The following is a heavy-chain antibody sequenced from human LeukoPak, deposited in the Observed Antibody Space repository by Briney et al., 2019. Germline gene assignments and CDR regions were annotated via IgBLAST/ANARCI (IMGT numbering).Heavy chain of an antibody. CDR1: GLTFSSYA. J-gene: IGHJ6*02. Sequence: GGSLRLSCAASGLTFSSYAMSWVRQAPGKGLEWVSAISGSGGSTYYADSVKGRFTISRDNSKNTLYLQMNSLRAEDTAVYYCAKDRGYCSSTSCYYYYYGMDVWGQGTTVTVSS. V-gene: IGHV3-23*01. CDR3: AKDRGYCSSTSCYYYYYGMDV. D-gene: IGHD2-2*01. CDR2: ISGSGGST.